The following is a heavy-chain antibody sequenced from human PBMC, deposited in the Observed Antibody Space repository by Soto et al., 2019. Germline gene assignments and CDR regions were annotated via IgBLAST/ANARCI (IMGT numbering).Heavy chain of an antibody. V-gene: IGHV4-31*03. CDR3: ARDLSGGYCSGGSCHPTTIGPAFDP. J-gene: IGHJ5*02. CDR1: GGSISSGGYY. D-gene: IGHD2-15*01. CDR2: IYYSGST. Sequence: PSETLSLTCTVSGGSISSGGYYWSWIRQHPGKGLEWIGYIYYSGSTYYNPSLKSRVTISVDTSKNQFSLKLSSVTAADTAVYYCARDLSGGYCSGGSCHPTTIGPAFDPWGQGTLVTVSS.